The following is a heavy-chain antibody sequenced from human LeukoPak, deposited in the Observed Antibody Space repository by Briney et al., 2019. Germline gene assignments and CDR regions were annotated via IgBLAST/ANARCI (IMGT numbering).Heavy chain of an antibody. CDR2: ISSSSSYI. CDR1: GFTFSSYS. CDR3: ARESTMVRGALDY. D-gene: IGHD3-10*01. V-gene: IGHV3-21*01. Sequence: GESLRRSCAASGFTFSSYSMNWVRQAPGKGLEWVSSISSSSSYIYYADSVKGRFTISRDNAKNSLYLQMNSLRAEDTAVYYCARESTMVRGALDYWGQGTLVTVSS. J-gene: IGHJ4*02.